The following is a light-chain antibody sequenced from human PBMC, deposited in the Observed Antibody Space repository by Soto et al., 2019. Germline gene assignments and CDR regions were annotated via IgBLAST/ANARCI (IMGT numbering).Light chain of an antibody. CDR2: GAS. V-gene: IGKV3-15*01. CDR1: HSVSSN. J-gene: IGKJ5*01. CDR3: QQYNNWPLT. Sequence: EIVMTQSPATLSVSPGERATLSCRASHSVSSNLAWYQQKPGQAPRLLIYGASSRATGIPVRFSGSGSGTEFTLTISSLQSEDFAVYYCQQYNNWPLTLGQGTRLEIK.